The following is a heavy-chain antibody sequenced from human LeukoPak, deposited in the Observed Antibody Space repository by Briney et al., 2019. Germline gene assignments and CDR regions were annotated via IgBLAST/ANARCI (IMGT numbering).Heavy chain of an antibody. V-gene: IGHV5-51*01. CDR1: VYSFTTHC. J-gene: IGHJ4*02. Sequence: GESLKISCKASVYSFTTHCIDFVRQIPGKSLHWMGIIYPGDSATRYSPSFQGQVTISADKSISTAYLQWSSLKASDTAMYYCARQIAAADFDYWGQGTLVTVSS. CDR3: ARQIAAADFDY. CDR2: IYPGDSAT. D-gene: IGHD6-13*01.